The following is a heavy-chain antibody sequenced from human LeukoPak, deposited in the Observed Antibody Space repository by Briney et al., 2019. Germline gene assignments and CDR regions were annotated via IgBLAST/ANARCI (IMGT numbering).Heavy chain of an antibody. Sequence: SETLSLTCTVSGGSISSGSYYWSWIRQPPGKGLEWIGYIYYSGSTYYNPSLKSRVTISVDMSKNQFSLKLSSVTAADTAVYYCASSPLYYGSGSYLPYYYYYGMDVWGQGTTVTVSS. D-gene: IGHD3-10*01. CDR2: IYYSGST. V-gene: IGHV4-61*01. CDR1: GGSISSGSYY. CDR3: ASSPLYYGSGSYLPYYYYYGMDV. J-gene: IGHJ6*02.